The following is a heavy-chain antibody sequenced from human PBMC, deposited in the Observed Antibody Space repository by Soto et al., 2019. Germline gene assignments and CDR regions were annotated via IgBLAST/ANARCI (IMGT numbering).Heavy chain of an antibody. V-gene: IGHV3-30*18. CDR2: ISYDGSNK. Sequence: PGGSLRLSCAASGFTFSSYGMHWVRQAPGKGLEWVAVISYDGSNKYYADSVKGRFTISRDNSKNTLYLQMNSLRAEDTAVYYCAKDDDSSGYYSPLDYWGQGTLVTVS. J-gene: IGHJ4*02. D-gene: IGHD3-22*01. CDR3: AKDDDSSGYYSPLDY. CDR1: GFTFSSYG.